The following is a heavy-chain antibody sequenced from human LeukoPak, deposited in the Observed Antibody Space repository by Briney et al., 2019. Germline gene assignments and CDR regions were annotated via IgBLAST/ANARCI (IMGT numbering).Heavy chain of an antibody. V-gene: IGHV3-48*04. Sequence: GGSLRLSCAASGFTFNSYSMNWVRQAPGKGLEWLSYISGSGGTIYYADSVKGRFTLSRDNAKNSLYLQMNSLRAEDTAVYYCARGLKGGPSGLGGCFDIWGQGTMVTVSS. CDR1: GFTFNSYS. J-gene: IGHJ3*02. D-gene: IGHD1-26*01. CDR2: ISGSGGTI. CDR3: ARGLKGGPSGLGGCFDI.